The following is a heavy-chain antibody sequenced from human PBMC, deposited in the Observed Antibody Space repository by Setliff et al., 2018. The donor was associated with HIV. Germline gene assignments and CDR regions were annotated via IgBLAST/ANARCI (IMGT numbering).Heavy chain of an antibody. CDR1: PGSITANY. D-gene: IGHD2-2*01. V-gene: IGHV4-59*01. CDR3: ARARGRAPLSYYFDS. CDR2: VSHSAGT. Sequence: SESMSLTCNVSPGSITANYWTCVRQPPGRWLEWIDSVSHSAGTSYNRSLNSRVTMSVDPSRDQFSLKLSSVTPADTAVYYCARARGRAPLSYYFDSWGQGRLVTVSS. J-gene: IGHJ4*02.